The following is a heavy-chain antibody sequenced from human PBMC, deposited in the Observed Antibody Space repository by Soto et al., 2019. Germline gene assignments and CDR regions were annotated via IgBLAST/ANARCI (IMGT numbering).Heavy chain of an antibody. CDR1: GYTFSSYA. Sequence: ASVKVSCKASGYTFSSYAMHWVRQAPGQRLEWMGWINAGNGNTKYSQKFQGRVTITRDTSASTAYMELSSLRSEDTAVYYCASRYYDFWSGYYNGMDVWGQGTTVTVSS. CDR2: INAGNGNT. V-gene: IGHV1-3*01. J-gene: IGHJ6*02. D-gene: IGHD3-3*01. CDR3: ASRYYDFWSGYYNGMDV.